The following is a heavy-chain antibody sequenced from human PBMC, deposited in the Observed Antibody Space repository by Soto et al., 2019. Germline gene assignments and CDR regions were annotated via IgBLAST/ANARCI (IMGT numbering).Heavy chain of an antibody. V-gene: IGHV3-33*01. D-gene: IGHD3-9*01. J-gene: IGHJ2*01. CDR2: IWYDGSNK. CDR1: GFTFSSYG. CDR3: AREEYYDILAGYSVPGYFDL. Sequence: QVQLVESGGGVVQPGRSLRLSCAASGFTFSSYGMHWVRQAPGKGLEWVAVIWYDGSNKYYADSVKGRFTISRDNSNNTLSLQMNSRRAEDTAVYYCAREEYYDILAGYSVPGYFDLWGRGTLVTVSS.